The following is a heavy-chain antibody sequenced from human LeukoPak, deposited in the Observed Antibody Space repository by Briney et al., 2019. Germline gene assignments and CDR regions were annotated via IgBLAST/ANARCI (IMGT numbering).Heavy chain of an antibody. D-gene: IGHD4-17*01. CDR3: ATVGAVTDGAFDV. V-gene: IGHV3-7*01. J-gene: IGHJ3*01. CDR1: GFIFSNYW. Sequence: PGGSLRLSXAASGFIFSNYWMSWVRQAPGKGTEWVANIKQDGSEKYYVDSVKGRFTISRDNAKNSLYLQMNSLRVEDTAIYYCATVGAVTDGAFDVWGQGTMVTVSS. CDR2: IKQDGSEK.